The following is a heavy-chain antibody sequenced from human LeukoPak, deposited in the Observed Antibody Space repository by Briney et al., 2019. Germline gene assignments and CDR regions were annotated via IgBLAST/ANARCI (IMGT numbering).Heavy chain of an antibody. CDR3: ARDRIVATIPRLGYFDY. Sequence: IPGGSLRLSCAASGFTFSSYSMNWVRQAPGKGLEWVSSISSSSSYIYYADSVKGRFTISRDNAKNSLYLQMNSLRAEDTAVYYRARDRIVATIPRLGYFDYWGQGILVTVSS. CDR1: GFTFSSYS. J-gene: IGHJ4*02. V-gene: IGHV3-21*01. CDR2: ISSSSSYI. D-gene: IGHD5-12*01.